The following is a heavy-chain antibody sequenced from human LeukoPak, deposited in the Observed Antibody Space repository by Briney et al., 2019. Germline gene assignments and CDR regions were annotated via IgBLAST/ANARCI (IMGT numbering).Heavy chain of an antibody. CDR3: AKGSKAVLFTRDHYMDV. CDR1: GFTFSNYW. Sequence: GGSLRLSCAASGFTFSNYWMSWVRQAPGKGLEWVANIKQDRSEKYYVDSVKGRFTISRDNAKNTLYLQMNSLRAEDTAVYFCAKGSKAVLFTRDHYMDVWGKGTTVTISS. D-gene: IGHD6-19*01. J-gene: IGHJ6*03. V-gene: IGHV3-7*01. CDR2: IKQDRSEK.